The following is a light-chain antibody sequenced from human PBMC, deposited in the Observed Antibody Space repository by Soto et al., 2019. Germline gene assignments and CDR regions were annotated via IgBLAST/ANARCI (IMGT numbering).Light chain of an antibody. Sequence: EIVMTQSPATLSVSPGESATLSCRASQSVSNNLTWYQQKPGQPPRLLIYGASTRATGVPGRFSGSGSGTEFTLTISSLQSEEFAVYYCQQYNDLWTFGQGTKVEIK. CDR2: GAS. CDR3: QQYNDLWT. CDR1: QSVSNN. V-gene: IGKV3-15*01. J-gene: IGKJ1*01.